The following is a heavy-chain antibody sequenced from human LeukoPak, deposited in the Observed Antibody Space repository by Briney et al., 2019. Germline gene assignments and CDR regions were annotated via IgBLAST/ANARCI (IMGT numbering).Heavy chain of an antibody. V-gene: IGHV1-2*02. Sequence: GASVKVSCKASGYIFTGYYMHWVRQAPGQGPERMGWINPNSGGTNYTQKFQGRVTMTRDTSISTAYMEMSRLTSDDTAVYYCARGSGYDYRAFDIWGQGTLVAVSS. CDR1: GYIFTGYY. CDR3: ARGSGYDYRAFDI. J-gene: IGHJ3*02. D-gene: IGHD5-12*01. CDR2: INPNSGGT.